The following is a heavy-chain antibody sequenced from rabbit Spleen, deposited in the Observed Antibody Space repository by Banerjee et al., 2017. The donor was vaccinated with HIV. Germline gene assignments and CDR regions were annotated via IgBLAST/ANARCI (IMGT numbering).Heavy chain of an antibody. CDR2: IGVSSSGST. CDR1: GFSFSSGCY. V-gene: IGHV1S40*01. J-gene: IGHJ4*01. Sequence: QSLEESGGDLVKPGASLTLTCTASGFSFSSGCYMCWVRQAAGKGLEWIGCIGVSSSGSTYYASWVNGRFTISKTSSTTVTLQMTSLTAADTATYFCARRYSTDVGTAGQISLWGPGTLVTVS. D-gene: IGHD7-1*01. CDR3: ARRYSTDVGTAGQISL.